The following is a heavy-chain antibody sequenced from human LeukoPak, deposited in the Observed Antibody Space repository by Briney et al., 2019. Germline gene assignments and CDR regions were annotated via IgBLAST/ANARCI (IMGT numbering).Heavy chain of an antibody. CDR2: ISWNSDNI. CDR3: AKDGYDCSSTSCLRFDP. Sequence: GGSLRLSCAASGFTFDDYAMHWVRQAPGKGLGWVSGISWNSDNIGYADSVKGRFTISRDNAKNSLYLQMNSLRAEDTALYYCAKDGYDCSSTSCLRFDPWGQGTLVTVSS. V-gene: IGHV3-9*01. J-gene: IGHJ5*02. CDR1: GFTFDDYA. D-gene: IGHD2-2*01.